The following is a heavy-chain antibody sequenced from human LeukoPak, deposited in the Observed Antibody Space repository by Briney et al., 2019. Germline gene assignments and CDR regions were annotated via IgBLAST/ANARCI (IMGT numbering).Heavy chain of an antibody. CDR2: IYYSGST. Sequence: SETLSLTCTVSGGSISSYYWSWIRQPPGKGLEWIGYIYYSGSTYYNPSLKSRVTISVDTSKNQFSLKLSSVTAADTAVYYCARGGDGYKASKYYFDYWGQGTLVTVSS. J-gene: IGHJ4*02. D-gene: IGHD5-24*01. CDR1: GGSISSYY. CDR3: ARGGDGYKASKYYFDY. V-gene: IGHV4-59*08.